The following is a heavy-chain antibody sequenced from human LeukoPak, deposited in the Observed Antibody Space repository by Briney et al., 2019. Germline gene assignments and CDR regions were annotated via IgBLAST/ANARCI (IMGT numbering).Heavy chain of an antibody. CDR1: GFTFSNYW. J-gene: IGHJ6*02. D-gene: IGHD2-2*02. V-gene: IGHV3-7*01. CDR2: IKGDGSEK. Sequence: PGGSLRLSCAASGFTFSNYWVAWVRQAPGKGLEWVANIKGDGSEKYYEDSVKGRFTISRDNAKNSLYLQMNSLRAEDTALYYCATYIGYSYTLDVWGQGTTVTVSS. CDR3: ATYIGYSYTLDV.